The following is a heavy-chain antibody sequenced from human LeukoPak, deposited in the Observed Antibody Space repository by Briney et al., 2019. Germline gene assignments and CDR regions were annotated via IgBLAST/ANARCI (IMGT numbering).Heavy chain of an antibody. J-gene: IGHJ4*02. CDR1: GYTFTIYG. CDR3: ARRRGNYYEGDY. Sequence: GASVKVSCTASGYTFTIYGISWVRQAPGQGLGWMGWISAYTDNTNYAQKPQGRVTMTTDTSTSTAYMELRSLRSDDTAVYYCARRRGNYYEGDYWGQGTLVTVSS. D-gene: IGHD3-22*01. CDR2: ISAYTDNT. V-gene: IGHV1-18*01.